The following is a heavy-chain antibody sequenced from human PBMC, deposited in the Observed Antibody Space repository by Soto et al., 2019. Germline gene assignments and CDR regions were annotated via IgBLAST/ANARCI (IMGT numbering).Heavy chain of an antibody. CDR2: IYYTGST. CDR3: ARANWYSEY. CDR1: GLSITNNY. V-gene: IGHV4-59*13. D-gene: IGHD7-27*01. J-gene: IGHJ4*02. Sequence: QVHLQESGPGLVKPSETLSLTCTVSGLSITNNYWSWIRQPPGKGLEWIGYIYYTGSTNYDPSLKSRVTMSVDTSKNQFSLNLASLTAADTAIYYCARANWYSEYWGPGTLVIVSS.